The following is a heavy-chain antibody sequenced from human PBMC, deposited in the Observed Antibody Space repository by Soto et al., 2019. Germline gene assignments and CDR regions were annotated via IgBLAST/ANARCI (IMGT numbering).Heavy chain of an antibody. CDR1: GDAVTSGSYY. V-gene: IGHV4-61*01. CDR3: AKGFSTGLYVDA. CDR2: ILSSGGT. D-gene: IGHD6-19*01. Sequence: SETLSLTCRVSGDAVTSGSYYWPWIRQPPGKTLEWVGFILSSGGTSTNPSLRSRLSMSVDTSKNQFSMRLTSVTAADTGVYFCAKGFSTGLYVDAWGRGAQVTVSS. J-gene: IGHJ4*02.